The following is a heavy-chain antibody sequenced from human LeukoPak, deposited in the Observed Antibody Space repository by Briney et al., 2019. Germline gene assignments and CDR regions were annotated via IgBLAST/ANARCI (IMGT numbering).Heavy chain of an antibody. CDR2: INEDGSAK. Sequence: PGGSLRLSCAASEFTFSTYWMSWVRQGPGKGLEWVANINEDGSAKYYVDSVKGRFTISRDNAKNSLYLQMNSLRAEDTAVYYCARCGSPHTYYYYYYMDVWGKGTTVTVSS. V-gene: IGHV3-7*01. D-gene: IGHD2-21*01. J-gene: IGHJ6*03. CDR1: EFTFSTYW. CDR3: ARCGSPHTYYYYYYMDV.